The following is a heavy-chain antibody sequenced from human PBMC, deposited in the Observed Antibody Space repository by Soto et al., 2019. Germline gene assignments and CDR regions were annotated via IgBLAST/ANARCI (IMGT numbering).Heavy chain of an antibody. V-gene: IGHV1-2*04. CDR1: GYTFTGYY. CDR3: ARDTGPKLLTENWFDP. J-gene: IGHJ5*02. D-gene: IGHD2-21*02. CDR2: INPNSGGT. Sequence: VASVKVSCKASGYTFTGYYMHWVRQAPGQGLEWMGWINPNSGGTNYAQKFQGWVTMTRDTSISTAYMELSRLRSDDTAVYYCARDTGPKLLTENWFDPWGQGTLVTVSS.